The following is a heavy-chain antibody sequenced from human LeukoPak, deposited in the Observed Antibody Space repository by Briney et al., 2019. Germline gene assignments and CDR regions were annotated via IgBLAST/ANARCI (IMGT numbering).Heavy chain of an antibody. Sequence: PGRSLRLSCAASGFTFSSYGMHWVRQAPGKGLEWVAVISYDGSNKYYADSVKGRFTISRDNSKNTLYLQMNSLGAEDTAVYYCAKDIVVVTAPLGYYGMDVWGQGTTVTVSS. CDR2: ISYDGSNK. D-gene: IGHD2-21*02. V-gene: IGHV3-30*18. CDR1: GFTFSSYG. J-gene: IGHJ6*02. CDR3: AKDIVVVTAPLGYYGMDV.